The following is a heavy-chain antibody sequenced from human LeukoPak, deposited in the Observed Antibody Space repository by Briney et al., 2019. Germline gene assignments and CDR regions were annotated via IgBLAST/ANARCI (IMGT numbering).Heavy chain of an antibody. Sequence: AGGSLRLSCAASGFTLSSYAISWVRQAPGKGLEWVSVISSSGGSTYYADSVKGRFTISRDNSKNTLYLQMNSLRAEDTAVYYCAKVEDFWGGLTTLGYFDYWGQGTLVTVSS. CDR1: GFTLSSYA. CDR2: ISSSGGST. CDR3: AKVEDFWGGLTTLGYFDY. D-gene: IGHD3-3*01. V-gene: IGHV3-23*01. J-gene: IGHJ4*02.